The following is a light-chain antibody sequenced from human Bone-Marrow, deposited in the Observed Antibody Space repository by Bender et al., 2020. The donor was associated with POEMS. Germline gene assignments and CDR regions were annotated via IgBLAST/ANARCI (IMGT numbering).Light chain of an antibody. CDR3: CSYAGSNGLV. J-gene: IGLJ3*02. V-gene: IGLV2-11*01. CDR1: SNDVGSYNY. Sequence: QSALTQPHSVSGSRGQSVTLSCTGTSNDVGSYNYVSWYQQHPGKAPRVMIFDVSKRPPGIPDRFSGSKSGNTASLTISGLQAEDEAVYYCCSYAGSNGLVFGGGTKLTVL. CDR2: DVS.